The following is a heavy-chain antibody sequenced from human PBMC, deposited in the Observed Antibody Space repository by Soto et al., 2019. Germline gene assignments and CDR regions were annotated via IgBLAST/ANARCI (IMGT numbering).Heavy chain of an antibody. CDR3: ARDTGGGNPFDY. Sequence: SETLSLTCAVSGDSISSNKWWSFVRQPPGKGLEWLGEVYYSGRTNYNPSLKNRVTISVDTSKNQFSLKLSSVTAADTAVYYCARDTGGGNPFDYWGQGTLVTVSS. V-gene: IGHV4-4*02. CDR2: VYYSGRT. J-gene: IGHJ4*02. D-gene: IGHD2-8*02. CDR1: GDSISSNKW.